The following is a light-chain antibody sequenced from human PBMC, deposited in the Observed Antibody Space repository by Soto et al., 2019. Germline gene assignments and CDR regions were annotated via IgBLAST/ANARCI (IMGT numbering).Light chain of an antibody. J-gene: IGKJ1*01. Sequence: EIVMTQSPATLSVSPGERATLSCRASQSVRSNLAWYQQKPGQAPRLLMYGASTRATGIPDRFSGSGSGTEFTLTISSLQSEVFAVYYCQRHNNWPPWTFGQGTKVEIK. CDR3: QRHNNWPPWT. CDR2: GAS. V-gene: IGKV3-15*01. CDR1: QSVRSN.